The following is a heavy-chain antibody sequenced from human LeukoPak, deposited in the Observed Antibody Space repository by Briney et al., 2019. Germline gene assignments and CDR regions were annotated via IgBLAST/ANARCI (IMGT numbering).Heavy chain of an antibody. J-gene: IGHJ2*01. Sequence: PGGSLRLSCAASGFTFSSYGMHWVRQAPGKGLEWVSSISSSSTYIYYADSVKGRFTISRDNAKNSLYLQMNSLRAEDTAVYYCARQGSLARRRTRPWYFDLWGRGTLVTVSS. CDR3: ARQGSLARRRTRPWYFDL. V-gene: IGHV3-21*01. D-gene: IGHD6-6*01. CDR2: ISSSSTYI. CDR1: GFTFSSYG.